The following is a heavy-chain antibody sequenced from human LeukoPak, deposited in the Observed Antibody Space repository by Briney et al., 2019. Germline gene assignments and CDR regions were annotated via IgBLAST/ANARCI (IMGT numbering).Heavy chain of an antibody. Sequence: SETLSLTCTVSGGSISSAAYYWGWVRQPPGKGLDWIGSIYYTGTTYYSPSLQTRATLSFDTSKNQFSLKLTSVTATDTAVYFCARRPIAAGNNWFDPWGQGTLVTVSS. V-gene: IGHV4-39*01. CDR1: GGSISSAAYY. D-gene: IGHD6-13*01. CDR3: ARRPIAAGNNWFDP. J-gene: IGHJ5*02. CDR2: IYYTGTT.